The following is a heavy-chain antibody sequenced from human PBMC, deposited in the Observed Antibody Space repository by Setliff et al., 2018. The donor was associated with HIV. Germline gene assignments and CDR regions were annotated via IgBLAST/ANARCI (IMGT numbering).Heavy chain of an antibody. CDR2: VDPEHGET. J-gene: IGHJ4*02. V-gene: IGHV1-69-2*01. D-gene: IGHD2-2*02. CDR1: GFTFTGYY. CDR3: ATFPPPRIPQGTC. Sequence: ASVKVSCKPSGFTFTGYYLHWVRQAPGQGLEWMGRVDPEHGETIYAEKFQGSVIITADLVTDTAYMDLSSLGSEDTAVYYCATFPPPRIPQGTCWGQGTRVTVSS.